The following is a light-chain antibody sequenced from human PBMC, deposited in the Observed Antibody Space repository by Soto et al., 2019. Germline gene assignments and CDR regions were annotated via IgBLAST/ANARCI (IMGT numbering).Light chain of an antibody. CDR3: QQYNNWPFT. Sequence: EIVMTQSPATLSVSPGERATLSCRASQSISSNLAWYKQKPGQAPRLLIYGASTRVTGIPATFSGSGTGTEFTLTISSLQSKDFAVYYCQQYNNWPFTFGPGTKVDIK. CDR1: QSISSN. J-gene: IGKJ3*01. CDR2: GAS. V-gene: IGKV3-15*01.